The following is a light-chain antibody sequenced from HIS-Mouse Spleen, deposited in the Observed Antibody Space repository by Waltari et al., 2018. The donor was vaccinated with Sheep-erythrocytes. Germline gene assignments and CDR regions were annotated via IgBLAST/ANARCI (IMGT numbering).Light chain of an antibody. J-gene: IGLJ3*02. CDR3: CSYAGSSTPWV. CDR1: SSDVGSYNL. CDR2: EGS. V-gene: IGLV2-23*01. Sequence: QSALTQPASVSGSPGQSLTLSCTGTSSDVGSYNLVSRYQQHPGKAPKLMIYEGSKRPSGVSNRFSGSKSGNTASLTISGLQAEDEADYYCCSYAGSSTPWVFGGGTKLTVL.